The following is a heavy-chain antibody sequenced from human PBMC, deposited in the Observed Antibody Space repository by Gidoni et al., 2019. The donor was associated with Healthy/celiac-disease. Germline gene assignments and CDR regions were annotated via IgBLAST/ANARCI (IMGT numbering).Heavy chain of an antibody. V-gene: IGHV3-30-3*01. D-gene: IGHD2-21*02. J-gene: IGHJ4*02. Sequence: QVQLVESGGGVVQPGRSLRLPCAASGFTFSSYALHWVRQAPGKGLEWVAVISYDGSNKYYADSVKGRFTISRDNSKNTLYLQMNSLRAEDTAVYYCARDAEGVVVTAIREGAFDYWGQGTLVTVSS. CDR3: ARDAEGVVVTAIREGAFDY. CDR2: ISYDGSNK. CDR1: GFTFSSYA.